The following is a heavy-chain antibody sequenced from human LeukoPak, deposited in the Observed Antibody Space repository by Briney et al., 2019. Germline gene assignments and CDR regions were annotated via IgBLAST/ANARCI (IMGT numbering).Heavy chain of an antibody. Sequence: ASVTVSCRASGYTFTGYYMHWVRQAPGQGLEWMGWINPNSGGTNYAQKFQGRVTMTRDTSISTAYMELSRLRSDDTAVYYCARGLYGTANAFDIWGQGTMVTVSS. CDR1: GYTFTGYY. CDR2: INPNSGGT. D-gene: IGHD3-10*01. J-gene: IGHJ3*02. V-gene: IGHV1-2*02. CDR3: ARGLYGTANAFDI.